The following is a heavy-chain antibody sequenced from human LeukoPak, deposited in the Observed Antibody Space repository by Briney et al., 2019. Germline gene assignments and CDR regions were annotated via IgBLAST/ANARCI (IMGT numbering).Heavy chain of an antibody. CDR3: ARNGYGSGSSW. CDR1: GASISTGSSY. D-gene: IGHD3-10*01. Sequence: PSETLSLTCTVSGASISTGSSYWSWIRQPAGEGLEWIGRIHNSGSTNYNPSLNSRVTISVDTSKNQVSLKLTSVTAAGTAVYYCARNGYGSGSSWWGQGTLVTVSS. V-gene: IGHV4-61*02. J-gene: IGHJ4*02. CDR2: IHNSGST.